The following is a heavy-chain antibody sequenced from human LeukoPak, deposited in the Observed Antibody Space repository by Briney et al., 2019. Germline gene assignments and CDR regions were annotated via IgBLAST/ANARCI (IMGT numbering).Heavy chain of an antibody. Sequence: SVKVSCKASGGTFSSYAISWVRQAPGLGLEWMGRIIPIFGTANYAQKFQGRVTITTDESTSTAYMELSSLRSEDTAVYYCARDGVEYSSGWYYYFDYWGQGTLVTVSS. CDR1: GGTFSSYA. D-gene: IGHD6-19*01. CDR2: IIPIFGTA. CDR3: ARDGVEYSSGWYYYFDY. J-gene: IGHJ4*02. V-gene: IGHV1-69*05.